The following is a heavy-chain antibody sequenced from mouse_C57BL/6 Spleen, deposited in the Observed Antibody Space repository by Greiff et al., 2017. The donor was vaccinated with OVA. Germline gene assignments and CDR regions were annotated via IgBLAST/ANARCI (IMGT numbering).Heavy chain of an antibody. Sequence: VKLVESGAELVRPGASVKLSCKASGYTFTSYGISWVKQRTGQGLEWIGEIYPRSGNTYYNEKFKGKATLTADKSSSTAYMELRSLTSEDSAVYFCARREGRGSYAMDYWGQGTSVTVSS. CDR3: ARREGRGSYAMDY. J-gene: IGHJ4*01. CDR2: IYPRSGNT. CDR1: GYTFTSYG. V-gene: IGHV1-81*01. D-gene: IGHD1-1*01.